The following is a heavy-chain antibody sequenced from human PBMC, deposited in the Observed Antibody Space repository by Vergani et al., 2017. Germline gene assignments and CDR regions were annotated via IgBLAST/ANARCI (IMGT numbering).Heavy chain of an antibody. J-gene: IGHJ4*02. CDR3: ALMNSFFSDDTGLYFDFFDY. CDR2: ITGYTTTI. CDR1: GFTFSSCS. V-gene: IGHV3-48*01. Sequence: EDHLVQSGGALVQPGGSLRLSCVASGFTFSSCSINWVRKAPGKGLEWISSITGYTTTISYADSVRGRFTVSRDNAQNSVFLQLSGLRVEDTAIYYCALMNSFFSDDTGLYFDFFDYWGQGSLVTVSS. D-gene: IGHD2-8*02.